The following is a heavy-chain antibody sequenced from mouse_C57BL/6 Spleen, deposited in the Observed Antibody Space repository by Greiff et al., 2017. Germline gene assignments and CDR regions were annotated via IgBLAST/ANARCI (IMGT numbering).Heavy chain of an antibody. Sequence: EVQLQQSGPVLVKPGASVKMSCKASGYTFTDYYMNWVKQSHGKSLEWIGVINPYNGGTSYNQKFKGKATLTVDKSSSTAYMELNSLTSEDSAVYYCARRVWRYFDYWGQGTTLTVSS. CDR3: ARRVWRYFDY. J-gene: IGHJ2*01. V-gene: IGHV1-19*01. CDR2: INPYNGGT. CDR1: GYTFTDYY. D-gene: IGHD2-10*02.